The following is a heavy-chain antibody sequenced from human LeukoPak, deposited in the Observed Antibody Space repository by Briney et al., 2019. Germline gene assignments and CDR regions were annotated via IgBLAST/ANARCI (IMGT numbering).Heavy chain of an antibody. J-gene: IGHJ4*02. CDR2: INHSGGT. Sequence: SETLSLTCAVYGGSFSGYYWSWIRQPPGKGLEWIGEINHSGGTNYNPSLKSRVTISVDTSKNQFSLKLSSVTAADTAVYYCARGRTVGYWGQGTLVTVSS. CDR3: ARGRTVGY. D-gene: IGHD1-1*01. CDR1: GGSFSGYY. V-gene: IGHV4-34*01.